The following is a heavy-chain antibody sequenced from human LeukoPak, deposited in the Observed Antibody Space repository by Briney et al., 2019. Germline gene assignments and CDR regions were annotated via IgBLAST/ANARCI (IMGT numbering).Heavy chain of an antibody. CDR3: ARRLAYYYDSSGSGNWFDP. Sequence: GESLKISCKGSGYSFTSYWIGWVRQMPGKGLEWMGIIYPGDSDTRYSPSFQGQVTISADKSTSTAYLQWSSLKASDTAMYYCARRLAYYYDSSGSGNWFDPWGQGTLVTVSS. CDR2: IYPGDSDT. J-gene: IGHJ5*02. V-gene: IGHV5-51*01. D-gene: IGHD3-22*01. CDR1: GYSFTSYW.